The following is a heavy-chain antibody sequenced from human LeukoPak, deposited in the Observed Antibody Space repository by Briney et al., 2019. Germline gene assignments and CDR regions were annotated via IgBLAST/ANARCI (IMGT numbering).Heavy chain of an antibody. CDR2: IYYSGSN. D-gene: IGHD3-16*01. Sequence: KSSETLSLTCTVSGGSISRFYWIWLRQPPGEGLEGLGYIYYSGSNNYNPSLESRVTISLDTSKNQFSLKLSSVTAADTAVYYCARYTDLGTGSWGQGTLVTVSS. CDR3: ARYTDLGTGS. V-gene: IGHV4-59*01. J-gene: IGHJ4*02. CDR1: GGSISRFY.